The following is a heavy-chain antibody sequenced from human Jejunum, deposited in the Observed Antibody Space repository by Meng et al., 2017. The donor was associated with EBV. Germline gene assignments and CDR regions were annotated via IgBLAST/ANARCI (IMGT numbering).Heavy chain of an antibody. Sequence: GPLQESGPGLVKPSEPLSLPCPVSGGSVSTASYYWSWIRQSPGKGLEWIGYIYYSGNTNYNPSLKSRATITVDTSKNQFSLKLSSVTAADTAVYYCARVVDYYERSGYPDFWGQGTLVTVSS. CDR3: ARVVDYYERSGYPDF. CDR2: IYYSGNT. CDR1: GGSVSTASYY. J-gene: IGHJ4*02. D-gene: IGHD3-22*01. V-gene: IGHV4-61*01.